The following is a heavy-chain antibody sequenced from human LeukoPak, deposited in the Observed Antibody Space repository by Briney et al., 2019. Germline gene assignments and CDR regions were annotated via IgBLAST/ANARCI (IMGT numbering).Heavy chain of an antibody. Sequence: SETLSLTCTVSGGSISSYYWSWIRQPPGKGLEWIGYIYYSGSTNYNPPLKSRVTISVDTSKSQFSLNLNSVTAADTAIYYRATSGGSSGWYWGQGTLVTVSS. D-gene: IGHD6-19*01. J-gene: IGHJ4*02. CDR3: ATSGGSSGWY. V-gene: IGHV4-59*01. CDR2: IYYSGST. CDR1: GGSISSYY.